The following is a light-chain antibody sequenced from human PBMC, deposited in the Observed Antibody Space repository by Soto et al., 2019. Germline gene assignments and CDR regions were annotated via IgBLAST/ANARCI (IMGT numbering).Light chain of an antibody. CDR2: DSS. CDR1: QSVSNY. Sequence: VLTQSPAILSLSPGERATLDCRASQSVSNYLAWYHQRPGQAPRLLIYDSSNRATGVPARFSASGSGTGSTLTTGSLDPEDFAVYYCQKRRVWPLTIGGGTKVEIK. CDR3: QKRRVWPLT. J-gene: IGKJ4*02. V-gene: IGKV3-11*01.